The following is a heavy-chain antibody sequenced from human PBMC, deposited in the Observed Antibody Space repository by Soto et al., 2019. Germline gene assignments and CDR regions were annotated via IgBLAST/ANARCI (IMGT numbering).Heavy chain of an antibody. CDR3: AKDMAPGYSSGCIDY. V-gene: IGHV3-23*01. CDR2: ISGSGGST. CDR1: GFTFSSYA. D-gene: IGHD6-19*01. Sequence: GSLRLSCAASGFTFSSYAMSWVRQAPGKGLEWVSAISGSGGSTYYADSVKGRFTISRDNSKNTLYLQMNSLRAEDTAVYYCAKDMAPGYSSGCIDYWGQGTLVTVSS. J-gene: IGHJ4*02.